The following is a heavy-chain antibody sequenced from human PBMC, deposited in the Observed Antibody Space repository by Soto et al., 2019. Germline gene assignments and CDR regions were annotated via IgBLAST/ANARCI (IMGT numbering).Heavy chain of an antibody. D-gene: IGHD6-13*01. CDR1: GFSLRSYS. Sequence: GSLRLSCAASGFSLRSYSMNWVRQAPGKGLEWVSSISSSSNNIYYADSVKGRFTISRDNAKNSLFLQVNSLRDDDTAVYFCARDLTTATGAFDYWGQGTLVTVSS. CDR2: ISSSSNNI. V-gene: IGHV3-21*01. J-gene: IGHJ4*02. CDR3: ARDLTTATGAFDY.